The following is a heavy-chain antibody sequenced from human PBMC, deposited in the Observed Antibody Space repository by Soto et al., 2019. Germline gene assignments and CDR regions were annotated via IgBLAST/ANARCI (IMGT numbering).Heavy chain of an antibody. Sequence: GGSLRLSCAASGFTFSSYWMSWVRQAPGKGLEWVANIKPDGSKKFYVDSVKGRFSISRDNAKNSLYLQMSSLRADDTAVYYCASNSDYRFDFWGQGALVTVSS. CDR2: IKPDGSKK. CDR3: ASNSDYRFDF. J-gene: IGHJ4*02. V-gene: IGHV3-7*01. CDR1: GFTFSSYW. D-gene: IGHD3-16*01.